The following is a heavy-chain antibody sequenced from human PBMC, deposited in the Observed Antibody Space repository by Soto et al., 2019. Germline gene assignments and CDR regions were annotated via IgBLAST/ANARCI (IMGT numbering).Heavy chain of an antibody. D-gene: IGHD6-13*01. Sequence: EVQLVESGGGLVQPGRSLRLSCAGSGFTFDDYAMHWVREAPGKGLEWVSGISWNSGSIGYADSVKGRFTISRDNAKNSLYLQMNSLRAEDTALYYCAKASRRYRSSWTDYWGQGTLVTVSS. CDR3: AKASRRYRSSWTDY. CDR1: GFTFDDYA. CDR2: ISWNSGSI. V-gene: IGHV3-9*01. J-gene: IGHJ4*02.